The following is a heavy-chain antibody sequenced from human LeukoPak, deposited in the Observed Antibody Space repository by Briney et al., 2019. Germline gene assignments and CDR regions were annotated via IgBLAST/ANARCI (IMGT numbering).Heavy chain of an antibody. J-gene: IGHJ4*02. CDR1: GYTFTGYY. Sequence: ASVTVSCKASGYTFTGYYMHWVRQAPGQGLEWMGWINPNSGGTNYAQKFQGRVTMTRDTSISTAYMELSRLRSDDTAVYYCARVEFYDFWSGYSSPFDYWGQGTLVTVSS. CDR3: ARVEFYDFWSGYSSPFDY. D-gene: IGHD3-3*01. CDR2: INPNSGGT. V-gene: IGHV1-2*02.